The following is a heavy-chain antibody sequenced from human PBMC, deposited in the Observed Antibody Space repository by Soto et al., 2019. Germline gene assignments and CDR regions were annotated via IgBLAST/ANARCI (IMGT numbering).Heavy chain of an antibody. CDR3: AKVLEVVDAFDI. V-gene: IGHV3-30*18. CDR2: ISYDGSNK. Sequence: QVQLVESGGGVVQPGRSLRLSCAASGFTFSSYGMHWVRQAPGKGLEWVAVISYDGSNKYYADSVKGRFTISRDNSKNTLYLQMNSLRAEDTAVYYCAKVLEVVDAFDIWGQGTMVTVSS. CDR1: GFTFSSYG. J-gene: IGHJ3*02. D-gene: IGHD1-1*01.